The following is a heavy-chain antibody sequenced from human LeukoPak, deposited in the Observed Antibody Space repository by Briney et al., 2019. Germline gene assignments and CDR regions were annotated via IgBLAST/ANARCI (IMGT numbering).Heavy chain of an antibody. CDR3: ARAYSSSWYGPGGYYYGMDV. D-gene: IGHD6-13*01. CDR2: INWNGGST. V-gene: IGHV3-20*01. J-gene: IGHJ6*02. Sequence: GGSLRLSCAAPGFTFDDYGMSWVRQAPGKGLEWVSGINWNGGSTGYADSVKGRFTISRDNAKNSLYLQMNSLRAEDTALYHCARAYSSSWYGPGGYYYGMDVWGQGTTVTVSS. CDR1: GFTFDDYG.